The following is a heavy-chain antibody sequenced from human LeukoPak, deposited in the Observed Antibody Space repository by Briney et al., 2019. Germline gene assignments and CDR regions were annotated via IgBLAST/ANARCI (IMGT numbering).Heavy chain of an antibody. CDR2: ISGSGGDT. CDR1: GFTFSTYA. CDR3: AKEYDMLTDYHYDF. V-gene: IGHV3-23*01. Sequence: GGSLRLSCADSGFTFSTYAMSWVRQAPGKGLEWVSVISGSGGDTKYAESVKGRFTISRDNSKNTPYLQMNSLRAEDTGIYYCAKEYDMLTDYHYDFWGQGTLVTVSS. J-gene: IGHJ4*02. D-gene: IGHD3-9*01.